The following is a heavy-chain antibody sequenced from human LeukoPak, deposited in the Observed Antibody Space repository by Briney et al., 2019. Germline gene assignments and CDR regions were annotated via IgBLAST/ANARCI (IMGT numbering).Heavy chain of an antibody. CDR2: ISSSSSYI. J-gene: IGHJ4*02. Sequence: GRSLRLSCAASGFTFSSYSMNWVRQAPGKGLEWVSSISSSSSYIYYADSVKGRFTISRDNAKNTLYLQMNSLRAEDTAVYYCASAGVTTGDFDYWGQGTLVTVSS. D-gene: IGHD7-27*01. CDR1: GFTFSSYS. CDR3: ASAGVTTGDFDY. V-gene: IGHV3-21*01.